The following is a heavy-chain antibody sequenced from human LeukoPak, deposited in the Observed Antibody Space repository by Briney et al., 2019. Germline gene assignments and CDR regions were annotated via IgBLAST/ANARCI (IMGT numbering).Heavy chain of an antibody. Sequence: SETLSLTCTVSGYSISSGYYWGWIRQPPGKGLEWIGSIYHSGSTYYNPSLKSRVTISVDTSKNQFSLKLTSVTAADTAVYYCARASSIAARNFDPWGQGTLVTVSS. CDR3: ARASSIAARNFDP. D-gene: IGHD6-6*01. CDR2: IYHSGST. CDR1: GYSISSGYY. V-gene: IGHV4-38-2*02. J-gene: IGHJ5*02.